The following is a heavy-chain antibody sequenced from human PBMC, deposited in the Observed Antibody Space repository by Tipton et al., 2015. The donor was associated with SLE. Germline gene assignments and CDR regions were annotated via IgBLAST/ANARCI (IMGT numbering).Heavy chain of an antibody. CDR1: GGSVSSRTYS. Sequence: TLSLTCEVSGGSVSSRTYSWGWIRQPPGKGLEWIGYIYHTGSTYYNPSLKSRATISVDKSKNHFSLKLTSVTAADTAVYYCARSHLEWSHVFDYWGQGTLVTVAS. D-gene: IGHD3-3*01. J-gene: IGHJ4*02. CDR2: IYHTGST. V-gene: IGHV4-30-2*01. CDR3: ARSHLEWSHVFDY.